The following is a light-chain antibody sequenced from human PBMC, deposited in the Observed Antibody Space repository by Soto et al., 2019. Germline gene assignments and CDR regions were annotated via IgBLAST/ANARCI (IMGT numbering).Light chain of an antibody. V-gene: IGLV2-14*03. Sequence: QSVLTQPASVSGSPGQSITISCTGTSSDIGSFTFVSWYQQHPGKVPKLMIFDVNRRPSGVSDRFSGSKSGNTASLTISGLQAEDEGDYYCSSYTISSTQVFGRGTKVTVL. CDR2: DVN. CDR1: SSDIGSFTF. J-gene: IGLJ1*01. CDR3: SSYTISSTQV.